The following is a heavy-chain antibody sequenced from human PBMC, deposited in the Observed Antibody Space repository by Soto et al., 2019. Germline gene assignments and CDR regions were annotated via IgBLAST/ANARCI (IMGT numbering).Heavy chain of an antibody. CDR3: ARGPSAAAPLSDWYFDL. Sequence: VGSLRLSCTASGFTFSSYSMNWVRRAPGKGLEWVSYISSGSYNIYYADSVKGRLTISRDNAKDSLYLQMSSLRDDDSAVYYCARGPSAAAPLSDWYFDLWGRGTLVTVSS. CDR1: GFTFSSYS. CDR2: ISSGSYNI. V-gene: IGHV3-48*02. D-gene: IGHD2-2*01. J-gene: IGHJ2*01.